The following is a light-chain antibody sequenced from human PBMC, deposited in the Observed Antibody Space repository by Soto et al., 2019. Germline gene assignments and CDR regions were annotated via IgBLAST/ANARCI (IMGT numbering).Light chain of an antibody. CDR2: FNI. V-gene: IGLV1-44*01. CDR1: SSNIGSNT. CDR3: AAWDDSLNGYV. Sequence: QSVLSQPPSASGTPGQRVTISCSGSSSNIGSNTVSWYQQFPGTAPKLLIYFNIQRPSGVPDRFSGSKSGTSASLAISGLQSEDKADYYCAAWDDSLNGYVFGTGTKVTV. J-gene: IGLJ1*01.